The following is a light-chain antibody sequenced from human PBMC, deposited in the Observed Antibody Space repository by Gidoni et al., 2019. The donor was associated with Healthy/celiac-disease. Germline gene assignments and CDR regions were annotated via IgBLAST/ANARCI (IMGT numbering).Light chain of an antibody. CDR3: QQYNSYPLT. J-gene: IGKJ3*01. CDR1: QSISSW. Sequence: DIQMTQSPSTLSASVGDRVTITCRASQSISSWLAWYQQKPGKDPKLLIYKASSLESGVPSRFSGSGSGTEFTLTISSLQPDDFATYYCQQYNSYPLTFGPGTKVDIK. V-gene: IGKV1-5*03. CDR2: KAS.